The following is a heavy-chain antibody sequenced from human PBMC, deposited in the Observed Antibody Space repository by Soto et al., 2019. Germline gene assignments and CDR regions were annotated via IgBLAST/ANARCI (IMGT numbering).Heavy chain of an antibody. V-gene: IGHV3-15*01. Sequence: KAGGSLRLSCAASGFSFTTAWMSWVRQAPGKGLEWVGRLKSKTEGGTADYAAPVKGRFTISRDDSKNTLYLQMNSLKIEDTALYFCKTDDPDYGGDFWGQGTLVTVSS. D-gene: IGHD4-17*01. CDR1: GFSFTTAW. CDR3: KTDDPDYGGDF. J-gene: IGHJ4*02. CDR2: LKSKTEGGTA.